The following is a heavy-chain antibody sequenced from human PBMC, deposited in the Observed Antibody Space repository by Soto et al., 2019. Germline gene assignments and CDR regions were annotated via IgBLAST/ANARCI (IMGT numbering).Heavy chain of an antibody. CDR2: ISAYNGNT. CDR3: AREKGYSLGYYYYGMDV. D-gene: IGHD3-16*01. CDR1: GYTFTSYY. Sequence: GASVKVSCKASGYTFTSYYMHWVRQAPGQGLEWMGWISAYNGNTNYAQKLQGRVTMTTDTSTSTAYMELRSLRSDDTAVYYCAREKGYSLGYYYYGMDVWGQGTTVTVSS. V-gene: IGHV1-18*04. J-gene: IGHJ6*02.